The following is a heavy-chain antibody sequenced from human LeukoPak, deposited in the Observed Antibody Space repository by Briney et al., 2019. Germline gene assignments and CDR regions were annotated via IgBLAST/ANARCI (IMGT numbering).Heavy chain of an antibody. V-gene: IGHV4-39*07. Sequence: SETLSLTCTVSGGSISSSRYYWGWIRQPPGKGLDWIGSISYSGSTYYNSSLKSRLTISVDTSKNQFSLRLSSVTAADTAVYYCARGEMNGDGYNYGYWYFDLWGRGTLVTVSS. CDR1: GGSISSSRYY. CDR3: ARGEMNGDGYNYGYWYFDL. D-gene: IGHD5-24*01. J-gene: IGHJ2*01. CDR2: ISYSGST.